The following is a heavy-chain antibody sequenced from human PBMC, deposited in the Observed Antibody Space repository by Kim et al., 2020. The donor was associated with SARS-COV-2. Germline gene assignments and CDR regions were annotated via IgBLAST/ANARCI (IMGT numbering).Heavy chain of an antibody. Sequence: PSLKSRVTISVDTSKNQFSLKLSSVTAADTAVYYCARNRIAAAGTGWFDPWGQGTLVTVSS. J-gene: IGHJ5*02. D-gene: IGHD6-13*01. CDR3: ARNRIAAAGTGWFDP. V-gene: IGHV4-31*02.